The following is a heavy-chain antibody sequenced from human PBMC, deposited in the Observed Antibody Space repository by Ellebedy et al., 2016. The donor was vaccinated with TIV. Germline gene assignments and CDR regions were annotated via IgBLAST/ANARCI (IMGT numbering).Heavy chain of an antibody. CDR1: GFTFSNYW. CDR3: ATDRAFRSSDH. CDR2: INSDGGEK. J-gene: IGHJ4*02. Sequence: GESLKISXAASGFTFSNYWMTWVRQAPGKGLEWVADINSDGGEKRYMDALKGRFTISRDNAENSLSLQMNSLRAEDTAVYYCATDRAFRSSDHWGQGTLVTVSS. V-gene: IGHV3-7*01. D-gene: IGHD6-6*01.